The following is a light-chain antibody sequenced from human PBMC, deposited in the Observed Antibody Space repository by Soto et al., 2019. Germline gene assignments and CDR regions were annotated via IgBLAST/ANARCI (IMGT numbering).Light chain of an antibody. J-gene: IGKJ2*01. V-gene: IGKV3-20*01. CDR2: GAS. CDR1: QSVSSSY. Sequence: EIVLTQSPGTLSLSAGERATLSCRASQSVSSSYLAWYQQKPGQAPRLLIFGASRRAAGIPDRFSGSGSGTDFPLTISRLEPDDFAVYYCQQYSTSAPGYTFGQGTKVEIK. CDR3: QQYSTSAPGYT.